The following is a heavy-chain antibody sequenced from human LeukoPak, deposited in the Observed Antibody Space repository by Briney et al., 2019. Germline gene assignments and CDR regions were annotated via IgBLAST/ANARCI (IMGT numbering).Heavy chain of an antibody. J-gene: IGHJ5*02. Sequence: GGSLRLSCAASGFTFSSYSMNWVRQAPGKGLEWVSSISNSSSYIYYADSVKGRFTISRDNAKNSLYLQMNSLRAEDTAVYYCATFGGIMFDPWGQGTLVTVSS. CDR1: GFTFSSYS. CDR3: ATFGGIMFDP. CDR2: ISNSSSYI. D-gene: IGHD3-10*01. V-gene: IGHV3-21*01.